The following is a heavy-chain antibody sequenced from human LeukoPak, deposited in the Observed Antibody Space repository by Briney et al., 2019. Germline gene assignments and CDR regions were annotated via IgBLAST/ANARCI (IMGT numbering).Heavy chain of an antibody. D-gene: IGHD6-13*01. V-gene: IGHV3-9*01. J-gene: IGHJ4*02. Sequence: GGSLRLSCAASGFSFSSYWMTWVRQAPGKGLEWVSGISWNSGSIGYADSVKGRFAISRDNAKNSLYLQMNSLRAEDTALYYCAKVAAADFDYWGQGTLVTVFS. CDR2: ISWNSGSI. CDR1: GFSFSSYW. CDR3: AKVAAADFDY.